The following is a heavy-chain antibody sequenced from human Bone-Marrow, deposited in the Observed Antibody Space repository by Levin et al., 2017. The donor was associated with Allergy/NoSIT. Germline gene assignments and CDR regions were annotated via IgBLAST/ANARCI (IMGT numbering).Heavy chain of an antibody. Sequence: GESLKISCAASGFTFSSYDMHWVRQATGKGLEWVSAIGTAGDTYYPGSVKGRFTISRENAKNSLYLQMNSLRAGDTAVYYCARTGVYITMIVVVVKVRFDPWGQGTLVTVSS. CDR2: IGTAGDT. CDR1: GFTFSSYD. CDR3: ARTGVYITMIVVVVKVRFDP. V-gene: IGHV3-13*01. D-gene: IGHD3-22*01. J-gene: IGHJ5*02.